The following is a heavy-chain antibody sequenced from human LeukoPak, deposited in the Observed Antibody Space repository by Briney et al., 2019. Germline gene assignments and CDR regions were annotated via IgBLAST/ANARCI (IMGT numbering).Heavy chain of an antibody. J-gene: IGHJ4*02. CDR3: ATGDSGWYNY. V-gene: IGHV3-74*03. CDR2: IKSDGSYI. CDR1: GFTFSNSW. Sequence: GGSLRLSCAASGFTFSNSWMHWVRQGPGKGPVWVSRIKSDGSYITYADSVKGRFVISRDNAENTLYLQMNSLRVDDTAVYYCATGDSGWYNYWGQGTLVTVSA. D-gene: IGHD6-19*01.